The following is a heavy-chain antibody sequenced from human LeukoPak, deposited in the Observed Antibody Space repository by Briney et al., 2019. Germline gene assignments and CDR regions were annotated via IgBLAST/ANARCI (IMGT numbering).Heavy chain of an antibody. J-gene: IGHJ4*02. V-gene: IGHV4-59*01. CDR2: VDHTGST. CDR3: ARVRYSDSSVLTRKRSYYFDY. D-gene: IGHD3-22*01. Sequence: SETLSLTCTVSDDSITMYYWTWIRQPPGKGLEWIGYVDHTGSTKFNPSLNGRVSISRDTSNNFFSLRLRSVTAADTAVYFCARVRYSDSSVLTRKRSYYFDYWGQGTLVTVSS. CDR1: DDSITMYY.